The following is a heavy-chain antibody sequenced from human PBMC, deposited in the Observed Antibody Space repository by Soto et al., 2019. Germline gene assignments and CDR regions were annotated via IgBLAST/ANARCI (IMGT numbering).Heavy chain of an antibody. CDR1: GGSISSGGYS. CDR2: IYHSGST. V-gene: IGHV4-30-2*01. Sequence: SETLSLTCAVSGGSISSGGYSWSWIRQPPGKGLEWIGYIYHSGSTYYNPSLKSRVTISVDRSKNQFSLKLSSVTAADTAVYYCARDNSGMDVWGQGTTVTVSS. J-gene: IGHJ6*02. CDR3: ARDNSGMDV.